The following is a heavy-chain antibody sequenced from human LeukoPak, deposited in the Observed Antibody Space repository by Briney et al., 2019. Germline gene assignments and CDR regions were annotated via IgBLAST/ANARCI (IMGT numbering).Heavy chain of an antibody. D-gene: IGHD4-17*01. J-gene: IGHJ4*02. V-gene: IGHV1-69*04. CDR2: IIPILGIA. CDR3: ARVATVTTNSGDY. CDR1: GGTFSSYA. Sequence: ASVKVSCKASGGTFSSYAISWVRQAPGQGLEWMGRIIPILGIANYAQKFQGRVTITADKSTSTAYMELSSLRSEDTAVYYCARVATVTTNSGDYWGQGTLVTVSS.